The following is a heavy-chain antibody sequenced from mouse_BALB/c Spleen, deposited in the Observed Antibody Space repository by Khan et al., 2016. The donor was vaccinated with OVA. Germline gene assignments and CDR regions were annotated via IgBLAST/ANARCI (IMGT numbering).Heavy chain of an antibody. V-gene: IGHV5-4*02. CDR3: TRGYYGDPFAY. D-gene: IGHD2-13*01. CDR1: GFTFSDYY. J-gene: IGHJ3*01. CDR2: ISDGGTYI. Sequence: EVELVESGGGLVKSGGSLKLSCAASGFTFSDYYMYWVRQTPEKRLEWVATISDGGTYIYYPDNVKGRFTISRDNAKNNLYLQMSSLKSDDTAMYYCTRGYYGDPFAYWGQGTLVTVSA.